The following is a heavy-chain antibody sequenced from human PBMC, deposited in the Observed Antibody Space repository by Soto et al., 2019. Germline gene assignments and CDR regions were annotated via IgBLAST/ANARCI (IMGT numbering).Heavy chain of an antibody. CDR2: INHSGST. D-gene: IGHD3-16*02. V-gene: IGHV4-34*01. CDR3: ARSPLVYDYVWWSYRYRAEYFDY. Sequence: PSETLSLTCAVYGGSFSGYYWSWIRQPPGKGLEWIGEINHSGSTNYNPSLKSRVTISVDTSKNQFSLKLSSVTAADTAVYYCARSPLVYDYVWWSYRYRAEYFDYWGQGTLVTVSS. J-gene: IGHJ4*02. CDR1: GGSFSGYY.